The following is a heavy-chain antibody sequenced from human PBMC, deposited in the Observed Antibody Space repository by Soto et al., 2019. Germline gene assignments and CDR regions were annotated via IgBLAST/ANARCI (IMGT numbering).Heavy chain of an antibody. J-gene: IGHJ6*02. Sequence: GGSLRLSCAASRFTFSSYGMHWVRQAPGKGLEWVAVISYDGSNKYYADSVKGRFTISRDNSKNTLNLQMNSLRAEDTAVYYCAKVYYGGQRYYYYGMDVWGQGTTVTVSS. CDR2: ISYDGSNK. V-gene: IGHV3-30*18. CDR3: AKVYYGGQRYYYYGMDV. D-gene: IGHD4-17*01. CDR1: RFTFSSYG.